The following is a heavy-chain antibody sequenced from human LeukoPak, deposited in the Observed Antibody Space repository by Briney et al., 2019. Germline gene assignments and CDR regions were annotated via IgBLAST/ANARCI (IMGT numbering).Heavy chain of an antibody. CDR1: GLTFNNYA. J-gene: IGHJ4*02. CDR2: ISKSGDHT. D-gene: IGHD3-22*01. Sequence: PGGSLRLSCAVSGLTFNNYAMSWVRQAPGKGLEWVSAISKSGDHTYYAASAKGRFTIYRDNSKNTQYLQMNSLRAEDTAVYYCARIYSFTKARLLYYYDSSGYFDYWGQGTLVTVSS. V-gene: IGHV3-23*01. CDR3: ARIYSFTKARLLYYYDSSGYFDY.